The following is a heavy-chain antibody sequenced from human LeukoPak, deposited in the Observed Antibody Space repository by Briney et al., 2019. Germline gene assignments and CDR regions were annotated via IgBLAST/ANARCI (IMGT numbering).Heavy chain of an antibody. CDR3: VRAVVVAASYRFDP. CDR1: GFTFSDHY. CDR2: IKQDGSEM. D-gene: IGHD2-15*01. Sequence: GGSLRLSCAASGFTFSDHYMDWVRQAPGKGLEWVANIKQDGSEMHYVDSVKGRSTISRDNANNSLYLQMNSLRAEDTAVYYCVRAVVVAASYRFDPWGQGTLVTVSS. V-gene: IGHV3-7*03. J-gene: IGHJ5*02.